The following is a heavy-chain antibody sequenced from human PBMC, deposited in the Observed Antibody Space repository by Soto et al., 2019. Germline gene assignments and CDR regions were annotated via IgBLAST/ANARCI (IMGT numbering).Heavy chain of an antibody. D-gene: IGHD3-16*01. CDR3: AKAWGGRAFDY. Sequence: EVQLLESGGGLVQPGGSLRLSCAASGFTFSRYVMSWVRQAPGKGLEWVSVISGSGGSTNYADSVKGRFTISRDNSKNTLYLQMNSLRAEDTAIYYCAKAWGGRAFDYWGQGALVTVSS. J-gene: IGHJ4*02. CDR2: ISGSGGST. CDR1: GFTFSRYV. V-gene: IGHV3-23*01.